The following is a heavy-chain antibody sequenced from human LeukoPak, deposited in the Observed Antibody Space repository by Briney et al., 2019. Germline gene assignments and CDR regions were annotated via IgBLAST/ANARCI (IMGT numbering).Heavy chain of an antibody. CDR1: GYTFTSYD. V-gene: IGHV1-8*01. J-gene: IGHJ4*02. CDR3: ARRVIDYYDSSGSFDY. CDR2: MNPNSGNT. D-gene: IGHD3-22*01. Sequence: GASVKVSCKASGYTFTSYDINWVRQATGQGLEWMVWMNPNSGNTGYAQKFQGRVTMTRNTSISTAYMELSSLRSEDTAVYYCARRVIDYYDSSGSFDYWGQGTLVTVSS.